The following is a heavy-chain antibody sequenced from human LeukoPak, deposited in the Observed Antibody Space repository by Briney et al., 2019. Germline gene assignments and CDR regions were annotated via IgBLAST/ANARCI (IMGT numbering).Heavy chain of an antibody. V-gene: IGHV1-46*01. CDR2: INPSGGST. Sequence: GASVKVSCKASGYTFSSYGISWVRQAPGQGLEWMGIINPSGGSTSYAQKFQGRVTMTRDTSTSTVYMELSSLRSEDTAVYYCARRGYYYDSSGYPTPNDAFDIWGQGTMVTVSS. CDR3: ARRGYYYDSSGYPTPNDAFDI. CDR1: GYTFSSYG. D-gene: IGHD3-22*01. J-gene: IGHJ3*02.